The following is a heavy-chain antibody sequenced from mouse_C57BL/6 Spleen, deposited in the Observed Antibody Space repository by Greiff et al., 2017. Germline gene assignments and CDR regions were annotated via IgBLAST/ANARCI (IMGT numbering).Heavy chain of an antibody. D-gene: IGHD1-1*01. Sequence: QVQLQQSGAELVTPGASVTLSCKASGYTFTDYEMHWVKQTPVHGLEWIGAIDPETGGTAYNQKFKGKAILTADKSSSTAYMELRSLTSEDSAVYYCTRGDYGSSYDYWGQGTTLTVSS. CDR1: GYTFTDYE. CDR2: IDPETGGT. CDR3: TRGDYGSSYDY. J-gene: IGHJ2*01. V-gene: IGHV1-15*01.